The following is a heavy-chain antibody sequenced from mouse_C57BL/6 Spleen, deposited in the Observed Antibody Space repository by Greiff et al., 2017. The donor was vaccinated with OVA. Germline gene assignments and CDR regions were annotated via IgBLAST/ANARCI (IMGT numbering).Heavy chain of an antibody. J-gene: IGHJ1*03. CDR1: GFTFSDYG. D-gene: IGHD3-1*01. CDR3: ARATRHHWYFDV. V-gene: IGHV5-17*01. CDR2: ISSGSSTI. Sequence: EVHLVESGGGLVKPGGSLKLSCAASGFTFSDYGMHWVRQAPEKGLEWVAYISSGSSTIYYADTVKGRFTISRDNAKNTLFLQMTSLRSEDTAMYYCARATRHHWYFDVWGTGTTVTVSS.